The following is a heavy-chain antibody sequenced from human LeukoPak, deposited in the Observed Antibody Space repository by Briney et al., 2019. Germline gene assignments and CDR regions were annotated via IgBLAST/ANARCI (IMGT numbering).Heavy chain of an antibody. V-gene: IGHV3-23*01. CDR3: ARDQRIPAAKYGLDV. Sequence: PGASLRLSCAASGFTFSSYAMSWVRQAPGKGLEWVSVISGSSDSTYYADSVKGRFTISRDNSQNTLYLQMNSLRDEDTAVYYCARDQRIPAAKYGLDVWGQGTTVTVSS. D-gene: IGHD2-2*01. CDR1: GFTFSSYA. J-gene: IGHJ6*02. CDR2: ISGSSDST.